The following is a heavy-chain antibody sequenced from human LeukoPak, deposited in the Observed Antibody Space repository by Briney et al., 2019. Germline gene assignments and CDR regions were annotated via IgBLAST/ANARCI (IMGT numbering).Heavy chain of an antibody. Sequence: SETLSLTCTVSGGSISSGGYYWSWIRQHPGKGLEWIGYIHYSGSTYYNPSLKSRVTISVDTSKNQFSLKLSSVTAADTAVYYCARASSSSSRWFDPWGQGTLVTVSS. V-gene: IGHV4-31*03. J-gene: IGHJ5*02. D-gene: IGHD6-6*01. CDR1: GGSISSGGYY. CDR2: IHYSGST. CDR3: ARASSSSSRWFDP.